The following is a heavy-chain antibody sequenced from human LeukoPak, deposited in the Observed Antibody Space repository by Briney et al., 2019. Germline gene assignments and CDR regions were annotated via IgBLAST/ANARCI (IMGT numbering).Heavy chain of an antibody. V-gene: IGHV3-30*18. Sequence: GGSLRLSCAASGFTFSSYGMHWARQAPGQGLEWVAVISNDGSDKYYGDYVKGRFTISRDNSKNTVYLQINSLRAEDTAVYYCAEDGDIGAAGYYFDYWGQGTLVTVSS. J-gene: IGHJ4*02. CDR3: AEDGDIGAAGYYFDY. CDR1: GFTFSSYG. CDR2: ISNDGSDK. D-gene: IGHD6-13*01.